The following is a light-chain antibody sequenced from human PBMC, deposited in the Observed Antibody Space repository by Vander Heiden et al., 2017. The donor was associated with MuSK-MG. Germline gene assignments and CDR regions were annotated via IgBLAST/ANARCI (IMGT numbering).Light chain of an antibody. V-gene: IGKV3-15*01. J-gene: IGKJ2*01. CDR1: QNVLRN. Sequence: EVVMTQSPATLSVSPGERATLSCRASQNVLRNLAWYQQRPGQAPRLLIYGASVRAAGISARFSGSGSGTDFSLTISSLQSEDFAVYYCQQYNNWPPYTFGQGTKLEI. CDR3: QQYNNWPPYT. CDR2: GAS.